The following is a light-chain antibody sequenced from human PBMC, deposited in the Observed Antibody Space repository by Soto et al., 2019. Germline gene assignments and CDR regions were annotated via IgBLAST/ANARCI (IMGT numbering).Light chain of an antibody. CDR2: DAS. CDR3: HQRSNWLIT. J-gene: IGKJ5*01. V-gene: IGKV3-11*01. CDR1: QSVSSY. Sequence: EIVLTQSPATLSLSPGERATLSCRASQSVSSYLVWYQQKPGQAPRLLIYDASNRATGIPARFSGSGSGTDFTLTISSLEPEDFAVYYCHQRSNWLITFGQGTRLEIK.